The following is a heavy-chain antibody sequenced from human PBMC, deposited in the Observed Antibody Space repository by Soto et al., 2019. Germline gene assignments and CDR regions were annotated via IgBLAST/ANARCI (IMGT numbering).Heavy chain of an antibody. D-gene: IGHD2-21*01. CDR3: AKAIVAASGYYFDH. Sequence: QVQLVESGGGLVKPGGSLRLACAASGFSFGDSYMSWVRQAPGKGLEWLSYISGGSSYTNYADSVKGRFTISRDNAKRSLYLEMNCLRADDRAVCYCAKAIVAASGYYFDHWGHGNLVTVSS. CDR2: ISGGSSYT. V-gene: IGHV3-11*06. J-gene: IGHJ4*01. CDR1: GFSFGDSY.